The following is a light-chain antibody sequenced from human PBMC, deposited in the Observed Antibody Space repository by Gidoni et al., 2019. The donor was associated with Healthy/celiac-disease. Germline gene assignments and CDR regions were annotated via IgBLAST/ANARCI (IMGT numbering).Light chain of an antibody. CDR3: QQYYSYPYT. V-gene: IGKV1-8*01. CDR1: QGISSY. J-gene: IGKJ2*01. CDR2: AAS. Sequence: AIRMTQSPSSFSASTGDRVTITCRASQGISSYLAWYQQKPGNAPKLLIYAASTLQSGVPSRFSGSGSGTYFPLTISCLQSEDFATYYCQQYYSYPYTFGQGTKLEIK.